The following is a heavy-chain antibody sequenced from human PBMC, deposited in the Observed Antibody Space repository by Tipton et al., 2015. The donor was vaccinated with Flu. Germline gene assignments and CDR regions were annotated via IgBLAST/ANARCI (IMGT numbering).Heavy chain of an antibody. Sequence: TLSLTCTVSGGSISTTIYYWGWVRQPPGKGLEWIGSIYYSGTTYYNPSLKSRVTISIDASKNQFSLDMTSPTAADTAVYYCARDLWNDRRAYYYYGVDVWGQGTTVTVPS. J-gene: IGHJ6*02. D-gene: IGHD1-1*01. CDR2: IYYSGTT. CDR1: GGSISTTIYY. V-gene: IGHV4-39*07. CDR3: ARDLWNDRRAYYYYGVDV.